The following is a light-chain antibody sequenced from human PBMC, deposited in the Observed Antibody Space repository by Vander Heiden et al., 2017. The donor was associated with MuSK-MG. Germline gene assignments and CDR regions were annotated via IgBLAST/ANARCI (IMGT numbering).Light chain of an antibody. CDR2: GAS. Sequence: VLAQSQGTVSLSPGERATLTCRASQSVSSNFLAWYQQKPGQAPRLLIYGASSRASGIPGRFSGSGSETDFTLTISRLEPEDFAVYYCQQYGSSPLFTFGPGTKVDVK. J-gene: IGKJ3*01. CDR1: QSVSSNF. CDR3: QQYGSSPLFT. V-gene: IGKV3-20*01.